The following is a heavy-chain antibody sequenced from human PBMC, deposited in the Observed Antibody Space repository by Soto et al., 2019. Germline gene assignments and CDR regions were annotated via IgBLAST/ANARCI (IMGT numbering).Heavy chain of an antibody. CDR1: GLTFRTYV. J-gene: IGHJ4*02. Sequence: QVQLVESGGGVVQPGTSLRLSCVGSGLTFRTYVIHWVRQAPGKGLDWVALISYDGSNKYYDDSVKGRFTISRDNSRNTVDLQMDSLRLEDTALYYCARWGTTGGLDVWGQGTLVSVSS. V-gene: IGHV3-30*19. CDR3: ARWGTTGGLDV. D-gene: IGHD3-16*01. CDR2: ISYDGSNK.